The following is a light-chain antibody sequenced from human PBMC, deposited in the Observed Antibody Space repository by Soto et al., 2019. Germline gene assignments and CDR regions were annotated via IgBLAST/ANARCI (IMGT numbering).Light chain of an antibody. CDR3: QQYNTWPPFT. J-gene: IGKJ3*01. CDR1: QSVSSN. V-gene: IGKV3-15*01. Sequence: EIVMTQSPATLSVSPGEGATLSCRASQSVSSNLAWYQQKPGQAPRLLIYGASTRAAGVPVRFSGSGSGTEFTLTISSLLSEDFAVYYCQQYNTWPPFTFGPGTKADIK. CDR2: GAS.